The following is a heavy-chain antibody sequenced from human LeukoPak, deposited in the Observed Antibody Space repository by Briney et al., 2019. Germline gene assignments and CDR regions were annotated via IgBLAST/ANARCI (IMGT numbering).Heavy chain of an antibody. V-gene: IGHV3-30*02. J-gene: IGHJ4*02. CDR1: GFTFSSYG. CDR2: IRYDGSNK. Sequence: TGGSLRLSCAASGFTFSSYGMHWVRQAPGKGLEWVAFIRYDGSNKYYADSVKGRFTISRDSAKNTLYLQMNSLRAEDTAVYYCSRDFVGADDYWGQGTLVTVSS. CDR3: SRDFVGADDY. D-gene: IGHD1-26*01.